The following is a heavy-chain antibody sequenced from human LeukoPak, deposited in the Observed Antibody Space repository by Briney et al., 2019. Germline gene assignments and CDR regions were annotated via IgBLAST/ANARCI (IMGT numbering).Heavy chain of an antibody. CDR1: GYTLTDHY. CDR2: IHPGRGDT. Sequence: GASVKVSCKALGYTLTDHYFHWLRQAPGQGLEWMGWIHPGRGDTNYAQKFQGRFSLTRDTSISTAYMELSRLTSDDTAVYYCARDHNWGPDYWGQGTLVSVSS. D-gene: IGHD7-27*01. J-gene: IGHJ4*02. V-gene: IGHV1-2*02. CDR3: ARDHNWGPDY.